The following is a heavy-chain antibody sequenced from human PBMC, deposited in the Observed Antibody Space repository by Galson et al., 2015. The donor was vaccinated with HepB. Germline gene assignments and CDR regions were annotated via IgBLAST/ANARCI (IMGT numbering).Heavy chain of an antibody. J-gene: IGHJ4*02. CDR3: ARGDWGWGGFDD. Sequence: SEKVSCKASGYTFTNYGISWVRQAPGQGLQWMGWISAYNGNTHYAQKLQGRVTMTTDTSTSTAYMELRSLRSDDTAVYYCARGDWGWGGFDDWGQGTLVTVSS. D-gene: IGHD7-27*01. V-gene: IGHV1-18*01. CDR2: ISAYNGNT. CDR1: GYTFTNYG.